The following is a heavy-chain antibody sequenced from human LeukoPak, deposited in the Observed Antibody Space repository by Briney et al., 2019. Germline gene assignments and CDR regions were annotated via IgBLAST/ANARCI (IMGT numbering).Heavy chain of an antibody. V-gene: IGHV1-69*04. CDR1: GGTFSSYA. J-gene: IGHJ6*03. CDR3: ARGFEYSSPLWLYYYYYYMDV. Sequence: SVKVSCKASGGTFSSYAISWVRQAPGQGLEWMGRIIPILGIANYAQKFQGRVTITADKSTSTAYMELSSLRSEDTAVYYCARGFEYSSPLWLYYYYYYMDVWGKGTTVTVSS. CDR2: IIPILGIA. D-gene: IGHD6-6*01.